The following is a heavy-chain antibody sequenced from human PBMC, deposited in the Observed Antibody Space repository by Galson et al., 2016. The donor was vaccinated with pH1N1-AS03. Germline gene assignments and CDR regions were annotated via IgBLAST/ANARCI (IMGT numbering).Heavy chain of an antibody. CDR3: TAGHYTNF. CDR2: ISVSGSDT. J-gene: IGHJ4*01. D-gene: IGHD3-3*01. V-gene: IGHV3-23*01. CDR1: SGYV. Sequence: SLRLSCAASSGYVMNWVRQAPGKGLEWVSGISVSGSDTYYVDSVKGRFTISRDNSKNTLVLQMDSLIAEDTALYYCTAGHYTNFWGQGTLVTVSS.